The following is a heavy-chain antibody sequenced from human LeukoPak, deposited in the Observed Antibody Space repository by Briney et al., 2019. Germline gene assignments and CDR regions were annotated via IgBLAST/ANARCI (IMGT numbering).Heavy chain of an antibody. Sequence: GASVKVSCKASGYTFTSYDINWVRQATGQGLEWMGWMNPNSGNTGYAQKFQGRVTTTRNTSISTAYMELSSLRSEDTAVYYCARRRTTMGPHDAFDIWGQGTMVTVSS. D-gene: IGHD4-4*01. J-gene: IGHJ3*02. V-gene: IGHV1-8*01. CDR3: ARRRTTMGPHDAFDI. CDR2: MNPNSGNT. CDR1: GYTFTSYD.